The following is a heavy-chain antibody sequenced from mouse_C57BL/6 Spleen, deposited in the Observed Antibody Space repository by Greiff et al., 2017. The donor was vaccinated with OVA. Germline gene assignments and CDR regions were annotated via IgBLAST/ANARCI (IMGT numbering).Heavy chain of an antibody. Sequence: EVQLVEPGGGLVKPGGSLKLSCAASGFTFSSSALSWVRQTPDKRLEWVATLHAGGSYTYYTDTVKGRFTNSRDNAKNNPYLQMSHLKSDDTAMYYGARESGYSNYTLYAMDYWGQGTSVTVSS. CDR1: GFTFSSSA. D-gene: IGHD2-5*01. CDR2: LHAGGSYT. V-gene: IGHV5-4*01. CDR3: ARESGYSNYTLYAMDY. J-gene: IGHJ4*01.